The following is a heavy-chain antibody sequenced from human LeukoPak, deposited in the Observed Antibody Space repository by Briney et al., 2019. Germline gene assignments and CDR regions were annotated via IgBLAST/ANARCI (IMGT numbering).Heavy chain of an antibody. Sequence: PGGSLRLSCAGSAFIFSGYWMHWVRQAPGKGLVWVSRIKTDGSTTYYADSVKGRFTVSRDNAKNSLYLQMNSLRAEDTAVYYCARDPGYYDSREDYWGQGTLVTVSS. CDR1: AFIFSGYW. CDR2: IKTDGSTT. CDR3: ARDPGYYDSREDY. V-gene: IGHV3-74*01. J-gene: IGHJ4*02. D-gene: IGHD3-22*01.